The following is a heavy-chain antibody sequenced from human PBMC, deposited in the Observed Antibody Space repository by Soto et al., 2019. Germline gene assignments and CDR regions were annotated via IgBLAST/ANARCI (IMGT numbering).Heavy chain of an antibody. CDR1: GVSISRYF. D-gene: IGHD5-18*01. J-gene: IGHJ4*02. Sequence: SQTLSLTCTVSGVSISRYFWTCIRQPPGKGLEWIGDIYDSGRTNYNPSLKSPFTISVDTSQNQFSLNLNSVTPADTAIYYCAGVPPGYSYGLDYWGQGTLVTVSS. CDR2: IYDSGRT. CDR3: AGVPPGYSYGLDY. V-gene: IGHV4-59*01.